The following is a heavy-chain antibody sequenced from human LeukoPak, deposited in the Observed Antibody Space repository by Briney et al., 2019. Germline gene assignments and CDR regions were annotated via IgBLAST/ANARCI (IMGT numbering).Heavy chain of an antibody. J-gene: IGHJ6*04. CDR2: ISSSSSYI. V-gene: IGHV3-21*01. CDR3: ARDKLVVVVPAANGDLDV. Sequence: GGSLRLSCAASGFTFSSYSMNWVRQAPGKGLEWVSSISSSSSYIYYADSVKGRFTISRDNAKDSLYLQMNSLRAEDTAVYYCARDKLVVVVPAANGDLDVWGKGTTVTVSS. CDR1: GFTFSSYS. D-gene: IGHD2-2*01.